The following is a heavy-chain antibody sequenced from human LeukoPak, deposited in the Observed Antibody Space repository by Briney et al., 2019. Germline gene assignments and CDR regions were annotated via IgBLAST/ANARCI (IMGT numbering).Heavy chain of an antibody. D-gene: IGHD3-10*01. CDR2: IRYDGSNK. V-gene: IGHV3-30*02. J-gene: IGHJ6*02. CDR1: GFTFSSYG. Sequence: GGSLRLSCAASGFTFSSYGMHWVRQAPGKGLEWVAFIRYDGSNKYYADSVKGRFTISRDNSKNTLYLQMNSLRAEDTAVYYCAKDYYASGSYTYYYGMDVWGQGTTVTVSS. CDR3: AKDYYASGSYTYYYGMDV.